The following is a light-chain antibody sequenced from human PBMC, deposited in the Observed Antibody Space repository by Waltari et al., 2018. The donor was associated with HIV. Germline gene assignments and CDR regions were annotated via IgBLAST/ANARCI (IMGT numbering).Light chain of an antibody. CDR3: QQFHSYWT. Sequence: IQMPQSPETLSASVGDRVTITCRASQSVNEWLAWFQQKPGKAPKLLISKVSTLERGVPSRFSGSGSGTQFTLTISSLQPDDFATYYCQQFHSYWTFGQGTRVEIK. CDR2: KVS. V-gene: IGKV1-5*03. J-gene: IGKJ1*01. CDR1: QSVNEW.